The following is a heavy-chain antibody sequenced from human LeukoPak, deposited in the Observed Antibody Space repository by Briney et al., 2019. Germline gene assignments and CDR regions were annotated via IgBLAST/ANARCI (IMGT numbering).Heavy chain of an antibody. CDR1: GGTFSSYA. Sequence: SVKVSCKASGGTFSSYAISWVRQAPGQGLEWMGRIIPILGIANYAQKLQGRVTMTTDTSTSTAYMELRSLRSDDTAVYYCARATSITMVRGVIRGFDPWGQGTLVTVSS. CDR2: IIPILGIA. V-gene: IGHV1-69*04. J-gene: IGHJ5*02. D-gene: IGHD3-10*01. CDR3: ARATSITMVRGVIRGFDP.